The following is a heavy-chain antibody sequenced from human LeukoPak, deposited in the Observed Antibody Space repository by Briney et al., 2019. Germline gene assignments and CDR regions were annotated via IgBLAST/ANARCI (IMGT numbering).Heavy chain of an antibody. Sequence: GGSLRLSCAASGFTASSNYMSWGRQAPGKGLGWVSVIYSGGSTYYADSVKGRFTISRDNSKNTLYLQMNSLRAEDTAVYYCARVPETGRYFDYWGQGTLVTVSS. V-gene: IGHV3-53*01. J-gene: IGHJ4*02. CDR1: GFTASSNY. D-gene: IGHD3-10*01. CDR2: IYSGGST. CDR3: ARVPETGRYFDY.